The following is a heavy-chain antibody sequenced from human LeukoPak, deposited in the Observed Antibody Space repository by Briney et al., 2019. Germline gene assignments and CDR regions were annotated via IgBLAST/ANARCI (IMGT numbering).Heavy chain of an antibody. CDR2: INHSGST. CDR3: ARQIAAATLYYFDY. J-gene: IGHJ4*02. Sequence: PSETLSLTCAVYGGSFSGYYWSRIRQPPGKGLEWIGEINHSGSTNYNPSLKSRVTISVDTSKNQFSLKLSSVTAADTAVYYCARQIAAATLYYFDYWGQGTLVTVSS. D-gene: IGHD6-13*01. V-gene: IGHV4-34*01. CDR1: GGSFSGYY.